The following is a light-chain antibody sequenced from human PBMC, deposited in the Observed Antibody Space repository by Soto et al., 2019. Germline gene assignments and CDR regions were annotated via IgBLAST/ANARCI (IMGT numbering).Light chain of an antibody. Sequence: DIRMTQSPSSLSASVGDRVTITCRASQGISNYLAWYQQQPGKVPKLLIYAASTLQAGAPSRFSVSGSVTDFTLTSRSLLPEDVATYYCQTYNSSPLTFGGGIKVEIK. J-gene: IGKJ4*01. CDR3: QTYNSSPLT. CDR2: AAS. V-gene: IGKV1-27*01. CDR1: QGISNY.